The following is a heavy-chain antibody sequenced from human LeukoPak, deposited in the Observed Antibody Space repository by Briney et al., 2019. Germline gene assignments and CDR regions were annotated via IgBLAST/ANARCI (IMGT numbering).Heavy chain of an antibody. CDR2: IYSGGST. Sequence: GGSLILSCAASGFTLSSNYMSWVRQAPGKGLEWVSVIYSGGSTYYADSVKGRFTISRDNSKNTLYLQMNSLRAEDTAVYYCASTTPNYYGSGARDYWGQGTLVTVSS. D-gene: IGHD3-10*01. J-gene: IGHJ4*02. V-gene: IGHV3-66*01. CDR3: ASTTPNYYGSGARDY. CDR1: GFTLSSNY.